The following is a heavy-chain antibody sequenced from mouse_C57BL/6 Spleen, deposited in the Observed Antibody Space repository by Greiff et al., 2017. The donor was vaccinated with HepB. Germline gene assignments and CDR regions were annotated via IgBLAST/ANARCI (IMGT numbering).Heavy chain of an antibody. J-gene: IGHJ2*01. V-gene: IGHV1-66*01. CDR2: IYPGSGNT. CDR1: GYSFTSYY. CDR3: ARSRSNFYFDY. D-gene: IGHD4-1*01. Sequence: QVQLRQSGPELVKPGASVKISCKASGYSFTSYYIHWVKQRPGQGLEWIGWIYPGSGNTKYNEKFKGKATLTADTSSSTAYMQLSSLTSEDSAVYDCARSRSNFYFDYWGQGTTLTVSS.